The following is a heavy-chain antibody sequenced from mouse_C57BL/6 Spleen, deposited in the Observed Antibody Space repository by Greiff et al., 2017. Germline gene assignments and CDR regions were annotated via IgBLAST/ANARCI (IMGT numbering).Heavy chain of an antibody. Sequence: EVHLVESGGGLVKPGGSLKLSCAASGFTFSDYGMHWVRQAPEKGLEWVAYISSGSSTIYYADTVKGRFTISRDNAKNTLFLQMTSLRSEDTAMYYCARPEGYYFDYWGQGTTLTVSS. CDR1: GFTFSDYG. CDR2: ISSGSSTI. J-gene: IGHJ2*01. D-gene: IGHD3-2*02. V-gene: IGHV5-17*01. CDR3: ARPEGYYFDY.